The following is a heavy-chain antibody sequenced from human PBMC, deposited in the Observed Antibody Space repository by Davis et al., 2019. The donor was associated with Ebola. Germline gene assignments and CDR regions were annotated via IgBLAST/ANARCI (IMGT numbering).Heavy chain of an antibody. D-gene: IGHD3-22*01. CDR1: GFTFDAYS. J-gene: IGHJ4*02. V-gene: IGHV3-21*01. CDR2: ISSSSSYI. Sequence: GGSLRLSCAVSGFTFDAYSMNWVRQPPGKGLEWVPSISSSSSYIYYADSVKGRFTISRDNAKNSLYLQMNSLRAEDTAVYYCASVGYYYDSSGYLDYWGQGTLVTVSS. CDR3: ASVGYYYDSSGYLDY.